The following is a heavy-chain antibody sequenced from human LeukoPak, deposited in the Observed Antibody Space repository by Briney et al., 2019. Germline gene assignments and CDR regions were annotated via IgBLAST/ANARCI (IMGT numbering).Heavy chain of an antibody. V-gene: IGHV3-48*03. CDR2: ISSSGSAI. CDR3: ARDVREYYDSSGYYFDY. J-gene: IGHJ4*02. D-gene: IGHD3-22*01. CDR1: GFTFSSFE. Sequence: GGSLRLSCAASGFTFSSFEMNWVRQAPGKGLEWVSYISSSGSAIKYADSVKGRFTISRDNSKNSLYLRMNNLRAEDTAVYYCARDVREYYDSSGYYFDYWGQGTPVTVSS.